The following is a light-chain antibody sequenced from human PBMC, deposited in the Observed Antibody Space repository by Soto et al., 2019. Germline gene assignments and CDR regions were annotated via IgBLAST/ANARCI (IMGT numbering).Light chain of an antibody. V-gene: IGLV2-23*01. CDR2: EGS. J-gene: IGLJ2*01. CDR1: SSDVGSYNL. CDR3: CSYAGRSVRV. Sequence: QSVLTQPASVSGSPGQSITISCTGTSSDVGSYNLVSWYQQHPGKAPKLMIYEGSKRPSGVSNRFSGSKSGNTASLTISGLQAEDEADYYCCSYAGRSVRVFGGGTKLTVL.